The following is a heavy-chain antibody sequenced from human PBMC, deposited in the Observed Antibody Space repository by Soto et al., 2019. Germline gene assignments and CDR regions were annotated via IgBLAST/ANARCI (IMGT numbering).Heavy chain of an antibody. CDR3: ARRSSGYYYRPFDAFDI. J-gene: IGHJ3*02. V-gene: IGHV1-8*01. Sequence: ASVKVSFKASGYTFTSYDINWVRQATGQGLEWMGWTNPNSGNTGYAQKFQGRVTMTRNTSISTAYMELSSLRSEDTAVYYCARRSSGYYYRPFDAFDIWGQGTMVTVSS. D-gene: IGHD3-22*01. CDR1: GYTFTSYD. CDR2: TNPNSGNT.